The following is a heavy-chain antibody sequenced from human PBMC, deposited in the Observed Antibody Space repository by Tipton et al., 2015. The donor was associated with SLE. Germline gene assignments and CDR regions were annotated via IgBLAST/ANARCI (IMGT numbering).Heavy chain of an antibody. CDR3: ARDQRSGSSLSD. J-gene: IGHJ4*02. V-gene: IGHV3-21*01. CDR2: ISSSSSYI. Sequence: SLRLSCAASGFTLSSYSMNWVRQAPGKGLEWVSSISSSSSYIYYADSVKGRFTISRDNAKNSLYLQMNSLRAEDTAVYYCARDQRSGSSLSDWGQGTLVTVSS. CDR1: GFTLSSYS. D-gene: IGHD1-26*01.